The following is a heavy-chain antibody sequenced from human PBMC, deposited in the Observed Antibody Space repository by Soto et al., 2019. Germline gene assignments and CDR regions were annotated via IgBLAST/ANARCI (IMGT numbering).Heavy chain of an antibody. Sequence: ASVKVSCKVSGYTLTELSMHWVRQAPGKGLEWMGGFDPEDGETIYAQKFQGRVTMTEDTSTDTAYMELSSLRSEDTAVYYCATPGRPATYYDFWSGYPTPAAFDIWGQGKMVTVSS. CDR1: GYTLTELS. CDR3: ATPGRPATYYDFWSGYPTPAAFDI. V-gene: IGHV1-24*01. D-gene: IGHD3-3*01. CDR2: FDPEDGET. J-gene: IGHJ3*02.